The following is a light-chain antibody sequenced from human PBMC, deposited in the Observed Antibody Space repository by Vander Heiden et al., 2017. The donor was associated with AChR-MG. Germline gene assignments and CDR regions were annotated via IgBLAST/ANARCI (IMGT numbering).Light chain of an antibody. J-gene: IGKJ4*01. CDR2: AAS. V-gene: IGKV1-39*01. Sequence: IQMTQSPSSLSASVGDRVTITCRASQSIRSYLNWYQQKPGKAPKLLIYAASSLQSGVPSRFSGSGSGTDFTLTISSLQPEDFGTYYCQQSYSTPGLTFGGGTKVEIK. CDR1: QSIRSY. CDR3: QQSYSTPGLT.